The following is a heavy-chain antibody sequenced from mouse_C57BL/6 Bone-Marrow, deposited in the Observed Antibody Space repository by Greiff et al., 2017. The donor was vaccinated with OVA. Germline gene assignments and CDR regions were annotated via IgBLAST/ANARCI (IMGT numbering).Heavy chain of an antibody. CDR1: GFTFSDYG. CDR2: ISSGSSTI. V-gene: IGHV5-17*01. J-gene: IGHJ2*01. CDR3: ARGSNYDFDY. D-gene: IGHD2-5*01. Sequence: EVHLVESGGGLVKPGGSLKLSCAASGFTFSDYGMHWVRQAPEKGLEWVAYISSGSSTIYYADTVKGRFTISRDNAKNTLFLQMTSLRSEDTAMYYCARGSNYDFDYWGQGTTLTVSS.